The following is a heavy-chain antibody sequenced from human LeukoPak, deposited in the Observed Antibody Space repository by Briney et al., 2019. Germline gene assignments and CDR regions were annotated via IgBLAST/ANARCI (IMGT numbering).Heavy chain of an antibody. J-gene: IGHJ5*02. Sequence: ASVKVSCKASRYTFTGYYMHWVRQAPGQGLEWMGWINPNSGGTNYAQKFQGRVTMTRDTSISTAYMELSRLRSDGTAVYYCAVGYCSSTSCRNPFDPWGQGTLVTVSS. D-gene: IGHD2-2*01. CDR1: RYTFTGYY. V-gene: IGHV1-2*02. CDR3: AVGYCSSTSCRNPFDP. CDR2: INPNSGGT.